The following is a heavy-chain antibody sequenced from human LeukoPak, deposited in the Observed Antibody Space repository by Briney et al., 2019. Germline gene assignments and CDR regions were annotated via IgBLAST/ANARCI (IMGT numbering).Heavy chain of an antibody. J-gene: IGHJ4*02. CDR3: AGAPRPDYFDY. CDR2: MDPNNGNT. V-gene: IGHV1-8*03. Sequence: ASVKVSCKASGYTFTTYDINWVRQAPGQGLEWMGWMDPNNGNTVYAHKFRGRVTITRNTSISTAYMELSSLRSEDTAVYYCAGAPRPDYFDYWGQGTLVTVSS. CDR1: GYTFTTYD.